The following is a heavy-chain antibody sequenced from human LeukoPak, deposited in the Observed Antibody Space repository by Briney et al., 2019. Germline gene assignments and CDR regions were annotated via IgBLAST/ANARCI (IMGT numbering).Heavy chain of an antibody. Sequence: GGSLRLSCAASGFTFSSYWMSWVRQAPGKGLEWVANIKQDGSEKYYVDSVEGRFTISRDNAKNSLYLQMNSLRAEDTAVYYCARDGSYPHFDYWGQGTLVTVSS. CDR1: GFTFSSYW. V-gene: IGHV3-7*01. CDR2: IKQDGSEK. D-gene: IGHD3-10*01. CDR3: ARDGSYPHFDY. J-gene: IGHJ4*02.